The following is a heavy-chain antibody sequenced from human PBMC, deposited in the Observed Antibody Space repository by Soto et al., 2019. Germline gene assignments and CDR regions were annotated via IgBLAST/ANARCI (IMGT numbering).Heavy chain of an antibody. CDR3: ARDAQGVFLHY. J-gene: IGHJ4*02. V-gene: IGHV1-18*01. Sequence: QVQLVQSGAEVKKPGASVKVSCKASGYTFTSHGISWVRQAPGQGLEWMGWISAYNGNTNYAQKLQGRVTMTRDTTTSTASMERRSLRSDDTAVYYCARDAQGVFLHYWGQGTLVTVSS. D-gene: IGHD3-16*01. CDR1: GYTFTSHG. CDR2: ISAYNGNT.